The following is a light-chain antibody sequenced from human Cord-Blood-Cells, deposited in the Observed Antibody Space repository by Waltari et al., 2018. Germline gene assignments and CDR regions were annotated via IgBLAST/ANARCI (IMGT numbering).Light chain of an antibody. CDR2: GVS. CDR3: QQYNNWPPYT. J-gene: IGKJ2*01. V-gene: IGKV3-15*01. CDR1: QSVSSN. Sequence: EIVMTQSPATLSVSPGERATLSCRASQSVSSNLAWYQQNPGQAPRLLIYGVSTRATGIPARFSGSGSGTEFTLTISSLQSEDFAVYYCQQYNNWPPYTFGQGTKLEIK.